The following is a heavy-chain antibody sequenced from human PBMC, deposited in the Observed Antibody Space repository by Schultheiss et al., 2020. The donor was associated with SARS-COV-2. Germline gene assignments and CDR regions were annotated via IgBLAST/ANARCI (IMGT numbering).Heavy chain of an antibody. J-gene: IGHJ4*02. Sequence: GGSLRLSCAASGFTFSTYSMNWVRQAPGKGLEWVSSISSSSSYIYYADSVKGRFTISRDNAKNSLYLQMNSLRAEDTAVYYCARVKWLVFDYWGQGTLVTVSS. CDR1: GFTFSTYS. D-gene: IGHD6-19*01. V-gene: IGHV3-21*01. CDR3: ARVKWLVFDY. CDR2: ISSSSSYI.